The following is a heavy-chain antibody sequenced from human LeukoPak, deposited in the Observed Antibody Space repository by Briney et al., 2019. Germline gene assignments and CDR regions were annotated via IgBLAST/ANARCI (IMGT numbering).Heavy chain of an antibody. J-gene: IGHJ4*02. Sequence: ETLSLTCTVSGCSVSSSGNYWGWLRQPPGKGLEWIGSVCYSGTTYSNPSLKSLASTCVDTSKTQFSLKLSSLTAADTAVYYCARLRSAAGSGPSDYWGQGTPVTVSS. V-gene: IGHV4-39*01. CDR1: GCSVSSSGNY. CDR2: VCYSGTT. D-gene: IGHD6-13*01. CDR3: ARLRSAAGSGPSDY.